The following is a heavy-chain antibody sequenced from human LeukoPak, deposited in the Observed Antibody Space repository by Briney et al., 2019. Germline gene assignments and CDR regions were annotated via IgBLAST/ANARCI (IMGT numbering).Heavy chain of an antibody. V-gene: IGHV4-59*10. CDR3: ARGSKWEPTDY. Sequence: PSETLSLTCAVYGGFFSGYYWSWIRQPAGKGLEWIGRIYTSGSPTYNPSLKSRVTISVDPSQTQSSLNLGSVTAADTAVYYCARGSKWEPTDYWGQGTLVTVSS. D-gene: IGHD1-26*01. CDR2: IYTSGSP. CDR1: GGFFSGYY. J-gene: IGHJ4*02.